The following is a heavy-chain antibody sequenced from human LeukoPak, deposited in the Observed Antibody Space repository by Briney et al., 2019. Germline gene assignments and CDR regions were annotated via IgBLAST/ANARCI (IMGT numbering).Heavy chain of an antibody. CDR1: GGSISSSNW. J-gene: IGHJ4*02. CDR3: ARDQGAMVRGTFDY. D-gene: IGHD3-10*01. V-gene: IGHV4-4*02. Sequence: SETLSLTCAVSGGSISSSNWWSWVRQPPGKGLEWIGEIYHSGSTNYNPSLKSRVTISVDKSKNQFSLKLSSVTAADTAVYYCARDQGAMVRGTFDYWGQGTLVTVSS. CDR2: IYHSGST.